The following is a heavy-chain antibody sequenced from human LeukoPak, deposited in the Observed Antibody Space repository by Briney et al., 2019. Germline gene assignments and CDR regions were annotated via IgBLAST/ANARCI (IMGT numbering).Heavy chain of an antibody. CDR2: ISYDGSNK. Sequence: GGSLRLSCAASGFTFSSYAMHWVRQAPGKGLEWVAVISYDGSNKYYADSVKGRFTISRDNSKNSLYLQMNSLRAEDTVVYYCARDGSRSWSDFDYWGQGTLVTVSS. V-gene: IGHV3-30-3*01. J-gene: IGHJ4*02. CDR3: ARDGSRSWSDFDY. D-gene: IGHD6-13*01. CDR1: GFTFSSYA.